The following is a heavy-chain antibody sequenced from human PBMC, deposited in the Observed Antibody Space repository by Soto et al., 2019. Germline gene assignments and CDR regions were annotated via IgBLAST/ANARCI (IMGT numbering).Heavy chain of an antibody. CDR1: GYSFTSYW. Sequence: GESLKISCKGSGYSFTSYWISWVRQMPGKGLEWMGRIDPSDSYTNYSPSFQGHVTISADKSISTAYLQWSSLEASDTAMYYCARAPIRPAAIYYYYYYGMDVWGQGTTVTVSS. J-gene: IGHJ6*02. CDR2: IDPSDSYT. D-gene: IGHD2-2*02. V-gene: IGHV5-10-1*01. CDR3: ARAPIRPAAIYYYYYYGMDV.